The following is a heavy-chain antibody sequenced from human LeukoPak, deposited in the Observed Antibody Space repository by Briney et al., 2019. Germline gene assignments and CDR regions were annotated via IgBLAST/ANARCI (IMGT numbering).Heavy chain of an antibody. CDR1: GFTFTSYS. Sequence: GGSLRLSCAASGFTFTSYSMNWVRQAPGKGLEWVSVTYTGGNSYYADSVKGRFIISRDISKNTLYLQMNSLRAEDSALYYCARDLGYCTNGVCHTRFDYWGQGTLVAVSS. V-gene: IGHV3-53*01. D-gene: IGHD2-8*01. CDR3: ARDLGYCTNGVCHTRFDY. J-gene: IGHJ4*02. CDR2: TYTGGNS.